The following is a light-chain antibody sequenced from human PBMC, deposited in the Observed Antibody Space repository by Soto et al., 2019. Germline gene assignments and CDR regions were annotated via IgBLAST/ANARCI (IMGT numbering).Light chain of an antibody. CDR2: GAS. J-gene: IGKJ1*01. Sequence: EIVMTQSPATLSVSPGERATLSCRASQSDSSNLAWYQQKPGQAPRLLIYGASTRATGIPARFSGSGSGTEFTLTISSLQSEDFAVYYCQQYNNWPPWTFGQGTNVEIK. CDR1: QSDSSN. CDR3: QQYNNWPPWT. V-gene: IGKV3-15*01.